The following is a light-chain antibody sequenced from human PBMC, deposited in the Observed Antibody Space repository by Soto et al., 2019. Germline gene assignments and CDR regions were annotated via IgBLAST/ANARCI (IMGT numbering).Light chain of an antibody. CDR1: SSDVGSYDL. J-gene: IGLJ2*01. V-gene: IGLV2-23*02. CDR2: EVS. CDR3: CSYAGSSTYVL. Sequence: QSVLTQPASVSGSPGQSITISCTGTSSDVGSYDLVSWYQQHPGKAPKLMIYEVSKRPSGVSNRFSGSKSGNTASLTISGLQAADEADYYCCSYAGSSTYVLFGGGTQLTVL.